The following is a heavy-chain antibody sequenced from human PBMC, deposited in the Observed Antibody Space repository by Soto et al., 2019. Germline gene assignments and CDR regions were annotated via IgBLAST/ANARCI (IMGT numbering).Heavy chain of an antibody. CDR1: GFTFSSYA. J-gene: IGHJ3*02. CDR3: ARDRNPVEILGACDI. V-gene: IGHV3-30-3*01. D-gene: IGHD1-26*01. CDR2: ISYDGSNK. Sequence: QVQLVESGGGVVQPGRSLRLSCAASGFTFSSYAMHWVRQAPGKGLEWVAVISYDGSNKYYADSVKGRFTISRDNSKNTLYLQMNSLRAVDTAVYYCARDRNPVEILGACDIWGQGTMVTVSS.